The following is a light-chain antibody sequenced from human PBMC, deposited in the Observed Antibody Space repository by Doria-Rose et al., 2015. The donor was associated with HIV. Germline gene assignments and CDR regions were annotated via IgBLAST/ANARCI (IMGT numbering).Light chain of an antibody. J-gene: IGKJ2*01. CDR3: QQYYSYPRT. V-gene: IGKV1-8*01. CDR2: AAS. CDR1: QGISSY. Sequence: GDRVTITCRASQGISSYLAWYQQKPGKAPKLLIYAASTLQSGVPSRFSGSGSGTDFTLTISCLQSEDFAAYYCQQYYSYPRTFGQGTKLEIK.